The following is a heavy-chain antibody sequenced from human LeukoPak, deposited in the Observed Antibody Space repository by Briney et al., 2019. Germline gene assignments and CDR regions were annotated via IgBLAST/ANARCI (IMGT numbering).Heavy chain of an antibody. Sequence: ASVKVSCKASGYTFTSYYMHWVRQAPGQGLEWMGIINPSGGSTSYAQKFQGRVTMTRDMSTSTVYTELSSLRSEDTAVYYCARAPTTSYWYFDLWGRGTLVTVSS. CDR1: GYTFTSYY. V-gene: IGHV1-46*01. J-gene: IGHJ2*01. D-gene: IGHD4-17*01. CDR2: INPSGGST. CDR3: ARAPTTSYWYFDL.